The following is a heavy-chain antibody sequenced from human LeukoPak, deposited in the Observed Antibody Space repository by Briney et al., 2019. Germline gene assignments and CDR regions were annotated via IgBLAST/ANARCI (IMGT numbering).Heavy chain of an antibody. CDR2: ISYDGINK. V-gene: IGHV3-30-3*01. D-gene: IGHD3-9*01. CDR3: ARDEGLTGYYTEYFAY. CDR1: GFTFSNYA. Sequence: PGGFLRLSCAASGFTFSNYAMHWVRQAPGKGLEWVAVISYDGINKYYADSVKGRLTISRDNSRNTLSLQMNSLRPEDTAVYYCARDEGLTGYYTEYFAYWGQGTLVTVSS. J-gene: IGHJ4*02.